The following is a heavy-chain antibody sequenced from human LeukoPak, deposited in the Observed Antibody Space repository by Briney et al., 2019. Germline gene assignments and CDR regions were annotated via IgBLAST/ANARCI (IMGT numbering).Heavy chain of an antibody. Sequence: ASVKVSCKASGYTFTSYDINWVRQATGQGLEWMGWMNPNSGNTGYAQKFQGRVTITRNTSISKAYMELSSLRSEDTAVYYCAGDHYYDSSGYFDYWGQGTLVTVSS. J-gene: IGHJ4*02. CDR2: MNPNSGNT. CDR3: AGDHYYDSSGYFDY. CDR1: GYTFTSYD. D-gene: IGHD3-22*01. V-gene: IGHV1-8*03.